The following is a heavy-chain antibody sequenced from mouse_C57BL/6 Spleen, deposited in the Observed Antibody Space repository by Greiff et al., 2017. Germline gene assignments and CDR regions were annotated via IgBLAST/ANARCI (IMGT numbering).Heavy chain of an antibody. D-gene: IGHD1-1*01. V-gene: IGHV1-26*01. J-gene: IGHJ3*01. CDR1: GYTFTDYY. Sequence: VQLQQSGPELVKPGASVKISCKASGYTFTDYYMNWVKQSHGKSLEWIGDINPNNGGTSYNQKFKGKATLTVDKSSSTAYMELRSLTSEDSAVYYGARGGYGSSFDWFAYWGQGTLVTVSA. CDR3: ARGGYGSSFDWFAY. CDR2: INPNNGGT.